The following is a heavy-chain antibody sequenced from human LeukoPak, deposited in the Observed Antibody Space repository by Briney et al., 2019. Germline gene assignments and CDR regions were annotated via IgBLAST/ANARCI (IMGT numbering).Heavy chain of an antibody. Sequence: PSETLSLTCTVSGGSISSSSYYWGWIRQPPGKGLEWIGSIYYSGSTYYNPSLKSRVTISVDTSKNQFSLKLSSVTAADTAVYYCARALSNRLPIVVEYFDYWGQGTLVTVSS. D-gene: IGHD3-16*01. V-gene: IGHV4-39*07. CDR3: ARALSNRLPIVVEYFDY. CDR1: GGSISSSSYY. CDR2: IYYSGST. J-gene: IGHJ4*02.